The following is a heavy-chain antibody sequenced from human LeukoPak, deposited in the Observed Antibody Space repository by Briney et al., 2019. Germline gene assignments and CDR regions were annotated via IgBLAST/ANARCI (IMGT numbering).Heavy chain of an antibody. Sequence: PSETLSLTCSVSGDSVSISDSDWDWIRQPPGKGLEWIGTIYYSGRTYYSPSLKSRLTISVDPSNKQFPLNLRPVTAADTAVYYCARRRYYDGSGYLEWGQGTLLSVSS. V-gene: IGHV4-39*01. CDR2: IYYSGRT. CDR1: GDSVSISDSD. D-gene: IGHD3-22*01. J-gene: IGHJ1*01. CDR3: ARRRYYDGSGYLE.